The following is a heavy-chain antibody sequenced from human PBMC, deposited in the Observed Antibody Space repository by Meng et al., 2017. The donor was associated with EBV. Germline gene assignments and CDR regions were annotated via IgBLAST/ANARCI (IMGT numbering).Heavy chain of an antibody. V-gene: IGHV1-8*01. CDR3: ARGRGVYCSGGSCYPGWFDP. D-gene: IGHD2-15*01. Sequence: QVTGVQSGAEVKKPGAYVKVPCKASGYTFTSYDINWVRQATGQGLEWMGWMNPNSGNTGYAQKFQGRVTMTRNTSISTAYMELSSLRSEDTAVYYCARGRGVYCSGGSCYPGWFDPWGQGTLVTVSS. CDR1: GYTFTSYD. J-gene: IGHJ5*02. CDR2: MNPNSGNT.